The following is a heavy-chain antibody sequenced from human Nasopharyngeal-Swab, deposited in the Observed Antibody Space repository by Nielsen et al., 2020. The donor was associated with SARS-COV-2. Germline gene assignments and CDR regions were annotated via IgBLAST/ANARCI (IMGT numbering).Heavy chain of an antibody. CDR1: GFTFSSYS. J-gene: IGHJ5*02. CDR2: ISSSSSYI. V-gene: IGHV3-21*01. CDR3: ARDDTVQGVLNWFDP. Sequence: GESLKISCAASGFTFSSYSMNWVRQAPGKGLEWVSSISSSSSYIYYADSVKGRFTISRDNAKNSLYLQMNSLRAEDTAVYYCARDDTVQGVLNWFDPWGQGTLVTVSS. D-gene: IGHD3-10*01.